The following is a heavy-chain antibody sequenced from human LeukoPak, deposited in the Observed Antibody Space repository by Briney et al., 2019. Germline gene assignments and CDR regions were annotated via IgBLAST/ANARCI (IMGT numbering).Heavy chain of an antibody. Sequence: ASVKVSCKASGYTFTSYAMNWVRQAPGQGLEWMGWINTNTGNPTYARGFTGRFVFSLDTSVSTAYLQISSLKAEDTAVYYCATLGYCSSTSCLLSTNWFDPWGQGTLVTVSS. CDR1: GYTFTSYA. CDR2: INTNTGNP. CDR3: ATLGYCSSTSCLLSTNWFDP. V-gene: IGHV7-4-1*02. D-gene: IGHD2-2*01. J-gene: IGHJ5*02.